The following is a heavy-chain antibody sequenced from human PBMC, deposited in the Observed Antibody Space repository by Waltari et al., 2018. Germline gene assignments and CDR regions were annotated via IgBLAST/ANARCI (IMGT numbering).Heavy chain of an antibody. Sequence: QVQLVQSGAEVKKPGASVKVSCKVSGYTLTELSMHWVRQAPGKGLEWMGGFDPEDGETIYAQKFQGRVTMTEDTSTDTAYMGLSSLRSEDTAVYYCATGMGVVVPAANNAFDIWGQGTMVTVSS. D-gene: IGHD2-2*01. V-gene: IGHV1-24*01. CDR1: GYTLTELS. CDR3: ATGMGVVVPAANNAFDI. J-gene: IGHJ3*02. CDR2: FDPEDGET.